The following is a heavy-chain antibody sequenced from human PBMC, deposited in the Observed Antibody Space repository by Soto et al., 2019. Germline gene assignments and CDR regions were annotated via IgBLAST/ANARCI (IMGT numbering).Heavy chain of an antibody. V-gene: IGHV3-23*01. CDR2: ISGSGGST. J-gene: IGHJ5*02. D-gene: IGHD3-22*01. CDR3: ATTTYYYDSSPPRWFDL. CDR1: GFTFSSYA. Sequence: GGSLRLSCAASGFTFSSYAMSWVRQAPGKGLEWVPAISGSGGSTYYADSVKGRFTISRDNSKNTLYLQMNSLRAEDTAVYYCATTTYYYDSSPPRWFDLWGQGTLVTVSS.